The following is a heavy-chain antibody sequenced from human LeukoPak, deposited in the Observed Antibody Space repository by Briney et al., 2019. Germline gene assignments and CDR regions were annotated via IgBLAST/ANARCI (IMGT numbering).Heavy chain of an antibody. D-gene: IGHD6-19*01. V-gene: IGHV4-30-4*01. CDR3: ARGLSGQWLPQTDAFDI. J-gene: IGHJ3*02. CDR1: GGSISSGDYY. Sequence: SETLSLTCTVSGGSISSGDYYWSWIRQPPGKGLEWIGYIYYSGSTYYNPSLKSRVTISVDTSKNQFSLKLSSVTAADTAVYYCARGLSGQWLPQTDAFDIWGQGTMVTVSS. CDR2: IYYSGST.